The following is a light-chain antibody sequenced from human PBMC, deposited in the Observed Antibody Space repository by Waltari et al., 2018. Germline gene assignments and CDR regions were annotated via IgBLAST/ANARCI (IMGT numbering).Light chain of an antibody. CDR1: QSLFWGKDKNNY. Sequence: DIVMTQSPDSLPVSLGETVTINCISSQSLFWGKDKNNYLAWYQQTPGQPPRLLIHWPYFREPGVPDRFIGSGSGTDFALTISNLQAEDVAVYYCQQYYSNPQTFGPGTKLEI. CDR2: WPY. CDR3: QQYYSNPQT. J-gene: IGKJ2*01. V-gene: IGKV4-1*01.